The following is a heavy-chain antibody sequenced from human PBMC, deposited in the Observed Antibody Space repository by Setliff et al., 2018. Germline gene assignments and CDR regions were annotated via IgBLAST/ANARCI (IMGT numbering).Heavy chain of an antibody. J-gene: IGHJ4*02. D-gene: IGHD5-18*01. CDR1: GYTFRNYA. CDR3: ARAPSVELVTIRTNSWFSY. V-gene: IGHV1-18*01. CDR2: ISVYNGDT. Sequence: WASVKVSCKASGYTFRNYAFAWVRQAPGQGLEWVGWISVYNGDTNYAQKFQGRVTLTTDTSTSTAYMELRSLTSDDSSFYYCARAPSVELVTIRTNSWFSYWGQGTLFTVSS.